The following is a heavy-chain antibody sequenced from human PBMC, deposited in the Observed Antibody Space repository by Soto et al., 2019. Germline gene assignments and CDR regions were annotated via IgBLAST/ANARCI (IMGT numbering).Heavy chain of an antibody. V-gene: IGHV3-33*01. CDR2: IWYDGSNK. Sequence: QVQLVESGGGVVQPGRSLRLSCAASGFTFSTYGMHWVRQAPGKGLEWVAVIWYDGSNKYYADSLTGRFTISRDNSKSTLYLQMNSLRAEDTAVYYCARDRLLGNSFDYWGQGSLVTVSS. CDR3: ARDRLLGNSFDY. J-gene: IGHJ4*02. CDR1: GFTFSTYG. D-gene: IGHD1-26*01.